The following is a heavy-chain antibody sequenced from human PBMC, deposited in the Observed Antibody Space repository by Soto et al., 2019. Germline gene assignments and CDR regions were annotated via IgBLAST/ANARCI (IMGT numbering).Heavy chain of an antibody. Sequence: GGSLRLSCAASGSTFGSYWMSWVRQAPGKGLEWVANIKQDGSEKYYVDSVKGRFTISRDNAKNSLYLQMNSLRAEDTAVYYCARDRGGSRYNWFDPWGQGTLVTVSS. CDR1: GSTFGSYW. CDR3: ARDRGGSRYNWFDP. V-gene: IGHV3-7*03. J-gene: IGHJ5*02. D-gene: IGHD2-15*01. CDR2: IKQDGSEK.